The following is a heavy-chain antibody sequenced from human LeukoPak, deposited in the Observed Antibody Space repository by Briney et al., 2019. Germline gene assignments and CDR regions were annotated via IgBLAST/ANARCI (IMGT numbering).Heavy chain of an antibody. CDR1: GFPFSSHW. V-gene: IGHV3-7*01. Sequence: PGGALTLSCVASGFPFSSHWMSWVRQAPGQGLEGVANILQEGSEKYYVDSVKGRFTISRDNTRNSLFLHMNSLRAEDTAVYFCARDQNLISWGLDYFDYWGQGTLVTVSS. J-gene: IGHJ4*02. CDR2: ILQEGSEK. CDR3: ARDQNLISWGLDYFDY. D-gene: IGHD3-16*01.